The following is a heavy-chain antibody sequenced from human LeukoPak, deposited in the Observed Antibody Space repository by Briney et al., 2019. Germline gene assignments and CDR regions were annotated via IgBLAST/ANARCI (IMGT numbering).Heavy chain of an antibody. D-gene: IGHD3-10*01. CDR2: IWYDGSNK. CDR1: GFTFSSYG. CDR3: ARGGANYYGSGSYPCYFDY. Sequence: PGRSLRLSCAASGFTFSSYGMHWVRQAPGKGLEWVAVIWYDGSNKYYADSVKGRFTISRDNSKNTLYLQMNSLRAEDTAVYYCARGGANYYGSGSYPCYFDYWGQGTLVTVSS. J-gene: IGHJ4*02. V-gene: IGHV3-33*01.